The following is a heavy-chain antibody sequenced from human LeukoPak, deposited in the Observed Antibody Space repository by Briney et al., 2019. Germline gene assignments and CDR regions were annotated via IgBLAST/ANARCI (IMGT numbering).Heavy chain of an antibody. D-gene: IGHD5-24*01. J-gene: IGHJ4*02. CDR3: ARGPDGYNSHFDY. CDR1: GFTFSDYA. V-gene: IGHV3-30-3*01. CDR2: IYYDGSKK. Sequence: SGGSLRLSCVASGFTFSDYAMHWVCQAPPQGLGRVAVIYYDGSKKYYADSVEGRFTISRDNSKNTLYLHMKSLRVEDTAVYYCARGPDGYNSHFDYWGQGTLVTVSS.